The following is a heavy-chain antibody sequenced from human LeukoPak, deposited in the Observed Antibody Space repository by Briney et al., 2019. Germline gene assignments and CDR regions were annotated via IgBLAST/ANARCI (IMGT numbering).Heavy chain of an antibody. Sequence: GGSLRLSCAASGFTFSSYGMHWVRQAPGKGLEWVSAISGSGGSTYYADSVKGRFTISRDNSKNTLYLQMNSLRAEDTAVYYCASQPGYRSSWAYYYYGMDVWGQGTTVTVSS. CDR1: GFTFSSYG. V-gene: IGHV3-23*01. D-gene: IGHD6-13*01. CDR3: ASQPGYRSSWAYYYYGMDV. CDR2: ISGSGGST. J-gene: IGHJ6*02.